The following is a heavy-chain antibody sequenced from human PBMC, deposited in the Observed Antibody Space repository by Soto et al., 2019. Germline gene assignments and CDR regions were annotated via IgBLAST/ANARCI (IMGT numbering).Heavy chain of an antibody. V-gene: IGHV3-23*01. CDR2: ISGSGCST. D-gene: IGHD6-13*01. Sequence: PGGSLRLSCAASGFTFSSYAMSWVRQAPGKGLEWVSAISGSGCSTYYADYVKGRFTMSRDNSKSTVYLQVNSLRAEDTAVYYCAKDLSGSWCGDYYGMDVWGQGTTVTVSS. CDR1: GFTFSSYA. CDR3: AKDLSGSWCGDYYGMDV. J-gene: IGHJ6*02.